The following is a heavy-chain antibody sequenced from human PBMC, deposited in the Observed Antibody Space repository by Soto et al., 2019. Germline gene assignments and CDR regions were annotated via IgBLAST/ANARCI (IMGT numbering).Heavy chain of an antibody. Sequence: QVQLVQSGAEVKKPGSSVKVSCKASGGTFSSYAISWVRQAPGQGLEWMGGIIPIFGTANYAQKFQGRVTITADESASTAYKELRSLRAEETAVYCCARAGSDCYFDLLGRGTLVTVSS. CDR3: ARAGSDCYFDL. J-gene: IGHJ2*01. V-gene: IGHV1-69*12. CDR1: GGTFSSYA. CDR2: IIPIFGTA.